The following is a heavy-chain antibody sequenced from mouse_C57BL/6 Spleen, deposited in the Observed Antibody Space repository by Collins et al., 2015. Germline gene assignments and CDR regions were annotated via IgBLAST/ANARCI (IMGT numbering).Heavy chain of an antibody. CDR1: GYTFTDYY. V-gene: IGHV1-75*01. CDR3: ARSGYYYGSPTGAMDY. CDR2: IFPGSGST. D-gene: IGHD1-1*01. J-gene: IGHJ4*01. Sequence: QVQLQQSGPELVKPGASVKISCKASGYTFTDYYINWVKQRPGQGLEWIGWIFPGSGSTYYNEKFKGKATLTVDKSSSTAYMLLSSLTSEDSAVYFCARSGYYYGSPTGAMDYWGQGTSVTVSS.